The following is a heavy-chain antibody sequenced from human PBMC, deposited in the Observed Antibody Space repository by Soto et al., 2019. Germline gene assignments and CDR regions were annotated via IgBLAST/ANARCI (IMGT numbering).Heavy chain of an antibody. J-gene: IGHJ3*02. V-gene: IGHV3-23*01. CDR1: GFTFSRYA. CDR3: VKDRMAYNSVWDPFDI. CDR2: FDGSVGHT. Sequence: QIGGSLRLSCAASGFTFSRYAVSWVRQAPGKGLEWVSVFDGSVGHTYYANSVKGRFTISSDNSKNTLLLQMNSLRAEDTAVYYCVKDRMAYNSVWDPFDIWGQGTMVTVS. D-gene: IGHD1-20*01.